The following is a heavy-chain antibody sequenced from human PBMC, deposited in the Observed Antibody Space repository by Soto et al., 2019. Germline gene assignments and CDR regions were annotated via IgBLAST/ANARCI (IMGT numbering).Heavy chain of an antibody. CDR3: ARDRLEGIGLLWGEWFDP. Sequence: KPSETLSLTCTVSGGSISSYYWSWIRQPAGKGLEWIGRIYTSGSTNYNPSLKSRVTMSVDTSKNQFSLKLSSVTAADTAVYYCARDRLEGIGLLWGEWFDPWGQGTLVTVSS. CDR1: GGSISSYY. V-gene: IGHV4-4*07. D-gene: IGHD1-26*01. J-gene: IGHJ5*02. CDR2: IYTSGST.